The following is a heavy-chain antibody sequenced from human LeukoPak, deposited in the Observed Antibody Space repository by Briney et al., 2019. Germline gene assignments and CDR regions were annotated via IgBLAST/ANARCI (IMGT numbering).Heavy chain of an antibody. CDR2: IRNKGNNYAT. CDR1: GFTFSGSV. V-gene: IGHV3-73*01. J-gene: IGHJ3*02. D-gene: IGHD3-22*01. CDR3: SRHSDYGGSGNRLDAFDI. Sequence: GGSLRLSCAASGFTFSGSVMHWVRQASGKGLEWVGHIRNKGNNYATAYGASVKGRFTISRDDSKNTAYLQMNCLKTEDTAVYYCSRHSDYGGSGNRLDAFDIWGQGTMVTVSS.